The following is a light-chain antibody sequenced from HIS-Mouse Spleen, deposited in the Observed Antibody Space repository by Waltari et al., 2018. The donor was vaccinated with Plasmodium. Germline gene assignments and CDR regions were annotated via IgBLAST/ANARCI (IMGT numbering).Light chain of an antibody. CDR1: SKDVGSYNF. Sequence: QSALTQPASVSGSPGQSITISRTGTSKDVGSYNFVSWYQQHPGKAPKLMIYEGSKRPSGVSNRFSGSKSGNTASLTISGLQAEDEADYYCCSYAGSSTWVFGGGTKLTVL. CDR3: CSYAGSSTWV. CDR2: EGS. J-gene: IGLJ3*02. V-gene: IGLV2-23*01.